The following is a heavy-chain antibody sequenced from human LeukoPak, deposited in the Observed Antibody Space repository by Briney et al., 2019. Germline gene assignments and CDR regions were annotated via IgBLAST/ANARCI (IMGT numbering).Heavy chain of an antibody. CDR2: IKQDGSEK. Sequence: PGGSLRLSCAVSGLNFRSFWMSWVRQAPGKGLEWVANIKQDGSEKFYVDSVKGRFTISRDNAKNSLYLQTNSLRAEDSAVYFCARGFYFSMTELYYLDLWGRGTLVTVSS. CDR1: GLNFRSFW. J-gene: IGHJ2*01. D-gene: IGHD2-8*01. CDR3: ARGFYFSMTELYYLDL. V-gene: IGHV3-7*04.